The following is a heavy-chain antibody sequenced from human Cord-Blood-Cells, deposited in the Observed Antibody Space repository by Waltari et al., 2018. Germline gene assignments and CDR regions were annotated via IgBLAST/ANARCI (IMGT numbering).Heavy chain of an antibody. V-gene: IGHV3-49*03. J-gene: IGHJ4*02. CDR3: TRDYYGDYSY. CDR2: IRSKAYGGTT. CDR1: GFTFGAYA. D-gene: IGHD4-17*01. Sequence: EVQLVESGGGLVQPGRSLSLSCTASGFTFGAYAMSWFRQAPGKGLEWVGFIRSKAYGGTTEYAASVKGRFTISRDDSTSIAYLQMNSLKTEETAVYYCTRDYYGDYSYWGQGTLVTVSS.